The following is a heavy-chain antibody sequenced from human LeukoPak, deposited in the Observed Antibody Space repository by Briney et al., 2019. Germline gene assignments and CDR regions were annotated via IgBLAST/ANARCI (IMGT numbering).Heavy chain of an antibody. Sequence: ASVKVSCKASGGTFSSYAISWVRQAPGQGLEWMGGIIPIFGTANYAQKFQGRVTITADKSTSTAYMELSSLRSEDTAVYYCAREVHGGVTTSVREHYYYYYYMDVWGKGTTVTVSS. D-gene: IGHD4-17*01. V-gene: IGHV1-69*06. CDR1: GGTFSSYA. J-gene: IGHJ6*03. CDR2: IIPIFGTA. CDR3: AREVHGGVTTSVREHYYYYYYMDV.